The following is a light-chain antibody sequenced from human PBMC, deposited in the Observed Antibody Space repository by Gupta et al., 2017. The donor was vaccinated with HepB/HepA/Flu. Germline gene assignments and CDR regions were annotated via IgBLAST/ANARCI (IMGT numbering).Light chain of an antibody. V-gene: IGKV3-11*01. CDR2: DAS. Sequence: EIVLTQSPATLSLSPGERATLSCRASQSVSSYLAWYQQKPGQAPRLLIYDASNMATGIPARFSGSGSGTDFTLTISSLEPEDFASYYCQQFSNWPPWTFGQGTXVEIK. CDR3: QQFSNWPPWT. CDR1: QSVSSY. J-gene: IGKJ1*01.